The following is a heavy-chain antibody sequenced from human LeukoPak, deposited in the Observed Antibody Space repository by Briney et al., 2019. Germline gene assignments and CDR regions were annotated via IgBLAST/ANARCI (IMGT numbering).Heavy chain of an antibody. J-gene: IGHJ4*02. Sequence: SETLSLTCSVSGGSITSYYWSWIRQPPGKGLEWIGYIYYSGSTNYNPSLKSRVTISVDTSKNQFSLNLTSVTAADTAVYYCAREQRFGDLFIDYWGQGTLVTVSS. V-gene: IGHV4-59*01. D-gene: IGHD3-10*01. CDR1: GGSITSYY. CDR3: AREQRFGDLFIDY. CDR2: IYYSGST.